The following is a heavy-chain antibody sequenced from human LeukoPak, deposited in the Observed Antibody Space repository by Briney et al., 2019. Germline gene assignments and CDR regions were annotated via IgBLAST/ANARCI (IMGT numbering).Heavy chain of an antibody. V-gene: IGHV3-74*01. CDR3: ARAGEGLLAYSFDI. Sequence: GGSLRLSCAASGFTFSSNWMHWVRKGPGKGLVWVSRINSDGSGTSYADSVKGRFTIPRDNAKNTLYLQMNSLRAEDTAVYYCARAGEGLLAYSFDIWGQGTMVTVSS. D-gene: IGHD1-26*01. CDR2: INSDGSGT. J-gene: IGHJ3*02. CDR1: GFTFSSNW.